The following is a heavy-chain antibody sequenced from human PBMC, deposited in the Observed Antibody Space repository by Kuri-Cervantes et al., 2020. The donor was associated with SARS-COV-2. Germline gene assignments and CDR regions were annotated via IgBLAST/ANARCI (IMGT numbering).Heavy chain of an antibody. Sequence: LSLTCAASGFTFDDYAMHWVRQAPGKGLEWVSGISWNSGSIGYADSVKGRFTISRDNAKNSLYLQMNSLRAEDTAVYYCAKDTGGSGSYSPGHGLGYNWFDPWGQGTLVTVSS. CDR3: AKDTGGSGSYSPGHGLGYNWFDP. J-gene: IGHJ5*02. CDR2: ISWNSGSI. V-gene: IGHV3-9*01. D-gene: IGHD3-10*01. CDR1: GFTFDDYA.